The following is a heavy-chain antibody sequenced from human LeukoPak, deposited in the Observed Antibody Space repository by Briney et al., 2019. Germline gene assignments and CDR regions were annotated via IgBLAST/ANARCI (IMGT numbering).Heavy chain of an antibody. CDR3: ARDRPAMGATGDALDI. J-gene: IGHJ3*02. V-gene: IGHV1-2*06. CDR1: GYTFTGYY. CDR2: INPNSGGT. Sequence: ASVKVSCKASGYTFTGYYMHWVRQAPGQGLEWMGRINPNSGGTNYAQKFQGRVTMTRDTSISTAYMELSRLRSDDTAVYYCARDRPAMGATGDALDIWGQGTMVTVSS. D-gene: IGHD1-26*01.